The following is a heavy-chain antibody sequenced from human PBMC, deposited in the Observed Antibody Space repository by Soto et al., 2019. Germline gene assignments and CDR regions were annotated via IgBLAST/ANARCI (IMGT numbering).Heavy chain of an antibody. CDR2: VWYDGTDK. V-gene: IGHV3-33*01. Sequence: QVYLVESGGGVVQPGRSLRLSCAASGFPFSTYAMHWVRQAPGKGLEWVAVVWYDGTDKNYADSVKGRFTISRDNSKSTLYLQMDQLRVEDTGVYHCARTDCSSSDCPRDLVGAVTMDYWGQGTPVTVSS. CDR3: ARTDCSSSDCPRDLVGAVTMDY. CDR1: GFPFSTYA. J-gene: IGHJ4*02. D-gene: IGHD2-2*01.